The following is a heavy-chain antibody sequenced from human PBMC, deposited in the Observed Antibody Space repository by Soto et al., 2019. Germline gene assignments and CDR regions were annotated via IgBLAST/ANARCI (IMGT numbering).Heavy chain of an antibody. CDR2: IRSKAYGGTT. V-gene: IGHV3-49*04. Sequence: SLRLSCTASGFTFGDYAMSWVRQAPGKGLEWVGFIRSKAYGGTTEYAASVKGRFTISRDDSKSIAYLQMNSLKTEDTAVYYCTSYDSSGYYAFDIWGQGTMVTVSS. CDR3: TSYDSSGYYAFDI. J-gene: IGHJ3*02. CDR1: GFTFGDYA. D-gene: IGHD3-22*01.